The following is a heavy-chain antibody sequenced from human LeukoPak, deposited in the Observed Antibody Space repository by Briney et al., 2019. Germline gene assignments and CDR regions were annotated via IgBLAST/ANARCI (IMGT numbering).Heavy chain of an antibody. J-gene: IGHJ4*02. CDR2: IWYDGSQR. Sequence: PGGSLRLSCVASGFIFSTYGLHWVRQPPGRGLEWVAVIWYDGSQRYYADSVKGRFTISRDDSQNTIYLQTDSLRAEDTAVYYCATSSPRNYFDHWGQGTLVTVSS. D-gene: IGHD1-14*01. V-gene: IGHV3-33*01. CDR1: GFIFSTYG. CDR3: ATSSPRNYFDH.